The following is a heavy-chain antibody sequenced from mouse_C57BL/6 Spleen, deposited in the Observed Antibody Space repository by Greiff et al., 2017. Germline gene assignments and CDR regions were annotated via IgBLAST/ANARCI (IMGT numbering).Heavy chain of an antibody. V-gene: IGHV1-69*01. CDR2: IDPSDSYT. D-gene: IGHD2-3*01. Sequence: VQLQQPGAELVMPGASVKLSCKASGYTFTSYWMHWVKQRPGQGLEWIGEIDPSDSYTNYNQKFKGKSTLTVDKSSSTAYRQLSSLTSEDSAVYYCARGDGCPASWFAYGGQGTLVTVSA. CDR3: ARGDGCPASWFAY. J-gene: IGHJ3*01. CDR1: GYTFTSYW.